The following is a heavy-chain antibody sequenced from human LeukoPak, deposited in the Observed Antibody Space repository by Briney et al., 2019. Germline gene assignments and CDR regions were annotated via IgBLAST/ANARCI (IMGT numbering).Heavy chain of an antibody. CDR2: ISSSSSYI. D-gene: IGHD1-26*01. J-gene: IGHJ4*02. Sequence: GGSLRLSCAASGFTFSSYSMNWVRQAPGKGLEWVSSISSSSSYIYYADSVKGRFTISRDNAKNSLYLQMSSLRAEDTAVYYCARDSRGGSYNADYWGQGTLVTVSS. CDR1: GFTFSSYS. V-gene: IGHV3-21*01. CDR3: ARDSRGGSYNADY.